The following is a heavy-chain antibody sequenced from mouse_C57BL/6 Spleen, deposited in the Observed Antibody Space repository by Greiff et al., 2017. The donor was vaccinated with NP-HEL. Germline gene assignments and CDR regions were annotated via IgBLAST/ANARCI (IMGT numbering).Heavy chain of an antibody. D-gene: IGHD1-1*01. CDR2: INPNNGGT. CDR3: ARYLFITTVVDWYFDV. CDR1: GYTFTDYN. J-gene: IGHJ1*03. Sequence: VQLQQSGPELVKPGASVKIPCKASGYTFTDYNMDWVKQSHGKSLEWIGDINPNNGGTIYNQKFKGKATFTVDKSSSTAYMELRSLTSEDTAVYYCARYLFITTVVDWYFDVWGTGTTVTVSS. V-gene: IGHV1-18*01.